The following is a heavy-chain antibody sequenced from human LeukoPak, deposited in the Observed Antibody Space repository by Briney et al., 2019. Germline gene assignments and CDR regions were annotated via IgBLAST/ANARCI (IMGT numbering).Heavy chain of an antibody. J-gene: IGHJ4*02. CDR2: ISGSGGST. V-gene: IGHV3-23*01. CDR3: VKDTPTTGYHLDS. D-gene: IGHD1-1*01. CDR1: GFTFSSYA. Sequence: PGGSLRLSCAASGFTFSSYAMSWVRQAPGKWLEWVSLISGSGGSTYYADSVKGRFTISRDNSENKLYLQINSLRVEGTAVYYCVKDTPTTGYHLDSWGQGTLVTVSS.